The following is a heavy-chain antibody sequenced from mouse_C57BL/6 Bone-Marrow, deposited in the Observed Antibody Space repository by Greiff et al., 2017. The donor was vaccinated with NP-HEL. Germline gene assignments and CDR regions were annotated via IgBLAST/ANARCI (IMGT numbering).Heavy chain of an antibody. Sequence: QVQLQQPGAELVMPGASVKLSCKASGYTFTSYWMHWVKQRPGQGLEWIGEIDPSDSYTNYNQKFKGKSTLTVDKSSSTAYMQLSSLTSEDSAVYYCARWGTGGYWYFDVWGTGTTVTVSS. CDR1: GYTFTSYW. J-gene: IGHJ1*03. D-gene: IGHD4-1*01. CDR2: IDPSDSYT. CDR3: ARWGTGGYWYFDV. V-gene: IGHV1-69*01.